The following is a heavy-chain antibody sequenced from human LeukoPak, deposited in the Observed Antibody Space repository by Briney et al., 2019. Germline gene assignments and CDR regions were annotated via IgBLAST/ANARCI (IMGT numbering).Heavy chain of an antibody. V-gene: IGHV4-61*01. CDR1: GDSVISGRFY. CDR2: IYYNEKT. CDR3: TRTTVGKNDRLFDT. J-gene: IGHJ3*02. Sequence: PSETLSLTCTVSGDSVISGRFYWSWVRQTPGKGLEWIGYIYYNEKTKYNTALESRVTISLDKSKNQFSMRLTSVTAADTAIYYCTRTTVGKNDRLFDTWGQGTLVPVSS. D-gene: IGHD4-11*01.